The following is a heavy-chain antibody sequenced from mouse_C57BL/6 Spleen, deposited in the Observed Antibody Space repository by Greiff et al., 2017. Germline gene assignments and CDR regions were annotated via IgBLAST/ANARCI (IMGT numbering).Heavy chain of an antibody. Sequence: EVKLMESGGGLVQPGGSLKLSCAASGFTFSDYYMYWVRQTPEKRLEWVAYISNGGGSTYYPDTVKGRFTISRDNAKNTLYLQMSRLKSEDTAMYYCARYYYGSSRYFDVWGTGTTVTVSS. V-gene: IGHV5-12*01. CDR2: ISNGGGST. CDR3: ARYYYGSSRYFDV. J-gene: IGHJ1*03. D-gene: IGHD1-1*01. CDR1: GFTFSDYY.